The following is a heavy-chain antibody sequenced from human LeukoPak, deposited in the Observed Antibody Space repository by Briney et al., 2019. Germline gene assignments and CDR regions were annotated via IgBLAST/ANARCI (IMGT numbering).Heavy chain of an antibody. CDR2: ISSSSSYI. D-gene: IGHD2-2*02. CDR1: GFTFSSYS. CDR3: ARGYCSSTSCYTPPDY. Sequence: PGGSLRLSCAASGFTFSSYSMNWVRQAPGKGLEWVSSISSSSSYIYYADSVKGRFTISRDNAKNSLYLQMNSLRAEDTAVYYCARGYCSSTSCYTPPDYWGQGTLVTVSS. V-gene: IGHV3-21*01. J-gene: IGHJ4*02.